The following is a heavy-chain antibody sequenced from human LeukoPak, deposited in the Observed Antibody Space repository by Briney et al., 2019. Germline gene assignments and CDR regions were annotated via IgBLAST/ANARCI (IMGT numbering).Heavy chain of an antibody. V-gene: IGHV3-30*18. CDR3: AKDFGGELRYTGVAY. J-gene: IGHJ4*02. CDR1: GFTFSSYG. D-gene: IGHD3-9*01. Sequence: GGSLRLSCAASGFTFSSYGMHWVRQAPGKGLEWVAVLSYDGSNKYYADSVKGRFTISRDNSKNTLYLQMNSLRAEDTAVYYCAKDFGGELRYTGVAYWGQGTLVTVSS. CDR2: LSYDGSNK.